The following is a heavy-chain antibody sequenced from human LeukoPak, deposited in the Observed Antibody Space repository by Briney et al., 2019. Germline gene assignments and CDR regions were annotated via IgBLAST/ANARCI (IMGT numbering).Heavy chain of an antibody. CDR1: GYTFTSYY. J-gene: IGHJ3*02. D-gene: IGHD2-15*01. CDR3: ASTGYCSGGSCYAGTDAFDI. V-gene: IGHV1-46*01. CDR2: INPSGGST. Sequence: ASVKVSCKASGYTFTSYYMHWVRQAPGQGLEWMRIINPSGGSTSYAQKLQDRVTMTRDTSTSTVYMELSSLRSEDTAVYYCASTGYCSGGSCYAGTDAFDIWGQGTMVTVSS.